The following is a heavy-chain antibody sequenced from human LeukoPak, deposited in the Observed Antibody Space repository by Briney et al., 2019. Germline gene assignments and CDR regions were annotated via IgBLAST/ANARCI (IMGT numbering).Heavy chain of an antibody. D-gene: IGHD7-27*01. CDR3: ARGPPLGYYFDY. Sequence: PSETLSLTCTVSGGSISSGGYYWSWIRQPPGKGLEWIGYISHSGSTYYNPSLKSRATISVDRSKNQFSLKLSSVTAADTAVYYCARGPPLGYYFDYWGQGTLVTVSS. CDR2: ISHSGST. V-gene: IGHV4-30-2*01. CDR1: GGSISSGGYY. J-gene: IGHJ4*02.